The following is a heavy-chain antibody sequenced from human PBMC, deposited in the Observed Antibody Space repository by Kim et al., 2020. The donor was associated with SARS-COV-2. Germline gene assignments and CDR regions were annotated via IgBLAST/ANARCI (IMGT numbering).Heavy chain of an antibody. Sequence: PSLKSRVTISVDTSKNQFSLKLSSVTAADTAVYYCASQSDCSGGSCYVSRWGQGTLVTVSS. D-gene: IGHD2-15*01. J-gene: IGHJ4*02. V-gene: IGHV4-39*01. CDR3: ASQSDCSGGSCYVSR.